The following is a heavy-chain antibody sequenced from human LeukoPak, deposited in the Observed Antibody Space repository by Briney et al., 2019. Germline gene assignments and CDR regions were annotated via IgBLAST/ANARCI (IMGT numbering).Heavy chain of an antibody. D-gene: IGHD1-7*01. J-gene: IGHJ4*02. CDR1: GYSISTGYY. CDR2: FYHGGST. V-gene: IGHV4-38-2*02. CDR3: ARAPNWNYAENYYFDS. Sequence: PSETLSLTCTVSGYSISTGYYWDWIRQPPGKGLEWIGTFYHGGSTYYNPSLKSRVTISVDTSKNQISLKLSSVTAADTAVYYCARAPNWNYAENYYFDSWGQGTLVTVPS.